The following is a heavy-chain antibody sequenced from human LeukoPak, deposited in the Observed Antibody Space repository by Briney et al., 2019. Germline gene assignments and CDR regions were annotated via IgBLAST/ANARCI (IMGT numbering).Heavy chain of an antibody. CDR2: IYTSGST. Sequence: PSETLSLTCTVSGASLSSNYWSRIRQPAGKGLEWIGRIYTSGSTDYNPSLESRVTMSVDTSKNQFSLKLSSVTAADTAVYYCARLNIHNWFDPWGQGTLVTVSS. CDR3: ARLNIHNWFDP. CDR1: GASLSSNY. D-gene: IGHD2/OR15-2a*01. V-gene: IGHV4-4*07. J-gene: IGHJ5*02.